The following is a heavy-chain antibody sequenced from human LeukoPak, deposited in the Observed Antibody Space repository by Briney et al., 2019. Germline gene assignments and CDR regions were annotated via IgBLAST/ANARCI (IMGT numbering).Heavy chain of an antibody. Sequence: GGPLRLSCAASGFTFSSYAMHWVRQAPGKGLEWVAVISYDGSNKYYADSVRGRFTISRDNSKNTLYLQMNSLRAEDTAVYYCRGGGPYYFDYWGQGTLVTVSS. CDR2: ISYDGSNK. J-gene: IGHJ4*02. CDR1: GFTFSSYA. V-gene: IGHV3-30-3*01. D-gene: IGHD4-23*01. CDR3: RGGGPYYFDY.